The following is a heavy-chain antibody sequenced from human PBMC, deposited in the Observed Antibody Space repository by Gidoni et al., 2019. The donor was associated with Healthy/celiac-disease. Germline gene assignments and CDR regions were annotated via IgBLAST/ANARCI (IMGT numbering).Heavy chain of an antibody. Sequence: EVQLLESGGGLVQPGGSLRLSCAASGFTFSRYAMSWVRQAPGKGLEWVSAISGSGGSKYYADSVKGRFTISRDNSKNTLYLQMNSLRAEDTAVYYCASVAGTMTYYFDYWGQGTLVTVSS. J-gene: IGHJ4*02. D-gene: IGHD6-19*01. V-gene: IGHV3-23*01. CDR1: GFTFSRYA. CDR3: ASVAGTMTYYFDY. CDR2: ISGSGGSK.